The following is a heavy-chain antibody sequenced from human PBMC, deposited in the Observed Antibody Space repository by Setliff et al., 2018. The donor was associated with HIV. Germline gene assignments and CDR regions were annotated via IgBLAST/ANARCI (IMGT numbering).Heavy chain of an antibody. CDR3: ARRLQFLEFLHGVGGLDV. CDR2: IYTSGIT. V-gene: IGHV4-61*09. J-gene: IGHJ6*02. CDR1: GGSISRGSYY. Sequence: PSETLSLTCTVSGGSISRGSYYWSWIRQPAGKGLEWIGHIYTSGITNYNPSLKSRVTISVDTSKNQFSLKLSSATAADTAVYYCARRLQFLEFLHGVGGLDVWGQGTTVTVSS. D-gene: IGHD3-3*01.